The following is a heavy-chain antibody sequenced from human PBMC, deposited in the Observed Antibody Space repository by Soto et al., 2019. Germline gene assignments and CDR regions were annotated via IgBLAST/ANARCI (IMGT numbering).Heavy chain of an antibody. CDR3: ARGGLKNSGTFRKASNI. CDR2: IYYSGST. Sequence: PSETLSLTCTVSGGSISSYYWSWIRQPPGKGLEWIGYIYYSGSTNYNPSLKSRVTISVDTSKNHFSLNLSSVTAADTAVYYCARGGLKNSGTFRKASNIWGQGTLVTVSS. D-gene: IGHD1-26*01. J-gene: IGHJ3*02. CDR1: GGSISSYY. V-gene: IGHV4-59*12.